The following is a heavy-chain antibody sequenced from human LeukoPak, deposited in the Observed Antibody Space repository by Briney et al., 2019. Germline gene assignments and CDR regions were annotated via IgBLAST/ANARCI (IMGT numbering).Heavy chain of an antibody. CDR2: IYYSGST. Sequence: SETLSLTCAVSGGSISSSNWWSWVRQPPGKGLEWIGEIYYSGSTYYNASLQSRVTISIDTSKNQFSLRLNSVTAADTAMYFCVKSGGYGLIDYWGQGTLVTVSS. D-gene: IGHD1-26*01. CDR1: GGSISSSNW. CDR3: VKSGGYGLIDY. V-gene: IGHV4-4*02. J-gene: IGHJ4*02.